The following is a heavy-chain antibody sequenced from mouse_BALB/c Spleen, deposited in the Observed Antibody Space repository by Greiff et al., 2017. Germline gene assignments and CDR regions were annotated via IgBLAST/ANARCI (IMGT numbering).Heavy chain of an antibody. CDR2: VSSGGSYT. CDR3: ARVYYDYAMDY. D-gene: IGHD2-1*01. V-gene: IGHV5-9-3*01. CDR1: GFTFSSYA. J-gene: IGHJ4*01. Sequence: DVQLVESGGGLVKPGGSLKLSCAASGFTFSSYAMSWVRQTPEKRLEWVATVSSGGSYTYYPDSVKGRFTISRDNAKNTLYLQMSSLRSEDTAMYYCARVYYDYAMDYWGQGTSVTVSS.